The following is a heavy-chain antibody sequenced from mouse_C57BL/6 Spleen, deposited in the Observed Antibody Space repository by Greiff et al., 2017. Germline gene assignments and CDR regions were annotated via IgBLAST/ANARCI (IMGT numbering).Heavy chain of an antibody. Sequence: VQLQQSGPELVKPGASVKISCKASGYSFTDCNINWVKQSNVKSLQWSGVINPNYGTTSYNQKFKGKATLTVDQSSSTAYMQLNSLTSEDSAVYYCASGNYYGTFDYWGQGTTLTVSS. J-gene: IGHJ2*01. V-gene: IGHV1-39*01. D-gene: IGHD1-1*01. CDR3: ASGNYYGTFDY. CDR1: GYSFTDCN. CDR2: INPNYGTT.